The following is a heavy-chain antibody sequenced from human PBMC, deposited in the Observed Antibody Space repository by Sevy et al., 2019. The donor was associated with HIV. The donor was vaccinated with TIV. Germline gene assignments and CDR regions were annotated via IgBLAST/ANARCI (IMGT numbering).Heavy chain of an antibody. CDR1: GFTFSSYS. CDR3: ARDPGWFGELSYPLRSETDNY. V-gene: IGHV3-48*01. D-gene: IGHD3-10*01. J-gene: IGHJ4*02. Sequence: GGSLRLSCAASGFTFSSYSMNWVRQAPGKGLEWVSYISSSSSTIYYADSVKGRFTISRDNAKNSLYLQMNSLRAEDTAVYYCARDPGWFGELSYPLRSETDNYWGQGTLVTVSS. CDR2: ISSSSSTI.